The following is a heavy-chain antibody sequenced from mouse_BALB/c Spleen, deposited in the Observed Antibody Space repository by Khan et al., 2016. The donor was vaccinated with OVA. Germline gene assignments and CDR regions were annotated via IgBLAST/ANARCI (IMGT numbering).Heavy chain of an antibody. CDR2: IDPFSGDT. V-gene: IGHV1S135*01. J-gene: IGHJ3*01. D-gene: IGHD2-2*01. CDR3: TRQGYVAWFTY. Sequence: IQLVQSGPELMKPGASVKISCKASGYSFTSYYIHWVMQSHGKSLEWIGYIDPFSGDTNYNQKFKGKATLTVDKSSSTAYIHLSSLTSEDSAVYYCTRQGYVAWFTYWGQGTLVTVSA. CDR1: GYSFTSYY.